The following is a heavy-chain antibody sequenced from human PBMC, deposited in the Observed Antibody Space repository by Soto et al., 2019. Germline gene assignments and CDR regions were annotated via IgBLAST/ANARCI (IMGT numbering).Heavy chain of an antibody. Sequence: PSETLSLTCSVSGGSISGSYWSWIRQSPGKGLEWLGYVYYTGSTNYSPSLRSRVSISGDTSKNEFSLRLSSVTAADTAVYFCARSVAVLGAHTDYWGQGTQVTVSS. V-gene: IGHV4-59*01. CDR2: VYYTGST. CDR1: GGSISGSY. J-gene: IGHJ4*02. D-gene: IGHD2-15*01. CDR3: ARSVAVLGAHTDY.